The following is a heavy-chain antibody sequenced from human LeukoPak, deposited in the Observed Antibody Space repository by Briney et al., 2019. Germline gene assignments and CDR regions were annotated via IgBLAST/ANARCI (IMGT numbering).Heavy chain of an antibody. D-gene: IGHD3-22*01. CDR1: GFTFSSYA. V-gene: IGHV3-23*01. CDR2: ISGSGGST. J-gene: IGHJ4*02. Sequence: GGSLRLSXAASGFTFSSYAMSWVRQAPGKGLEWVSAISGSGGSTYYADSVKGRFTISRDNSKNTLYLQMNSLRAEDTAVYYCAKEVSTFYDSSGYKHVWDYWGQGTLVTVSS. CDR3: AKEVSTFYDSSGYKHVWDY.